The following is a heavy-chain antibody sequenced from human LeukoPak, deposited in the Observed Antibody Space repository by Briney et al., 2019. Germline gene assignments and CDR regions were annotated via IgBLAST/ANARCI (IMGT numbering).Heavy chain of an antibody. CDR3: ARHNILTGYFYYFDY. D-gene: IGHD3-9*01. CDR2: IYYSGST. Sequence: PSETLSLTCTVSGGSISSSSYYWGWIRQPPGKGLEWIGSIYYSGSTYYNPSLKSRVTISVDTSKNQFSLKLSSVTAADTAVYYCARHNILTGYFYYFDYWGQGTLVTVSS. V-gene: IGHV4-39*01. CDR1: GGSISSSSYY. J-gene: IGHJ4*02.